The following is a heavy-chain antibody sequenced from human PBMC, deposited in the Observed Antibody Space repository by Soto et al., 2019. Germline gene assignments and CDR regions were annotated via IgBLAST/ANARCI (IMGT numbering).Heavy chain of an antibody. J-gene: IGHJ6*03. V-gene: IGHV3-73*01. CDR1: GFTFSGSA. Sequence: EVQLVESGGGLVQPGGSLKLSCAASGFTFSGSAMHWVRQASGKGLEWVGRIRSKGNNYATAYGASLKGRFTISRDDSKNTEYLQMNSLNTEDTDVYYCSRQASDFWSGKPQYYMDVWGKGTTVTVSS. CDR3: SRQASDFWSGKPQYYMDV. CDR2: IRSKGNNYAT. D-gene: IGHD3-3*01.